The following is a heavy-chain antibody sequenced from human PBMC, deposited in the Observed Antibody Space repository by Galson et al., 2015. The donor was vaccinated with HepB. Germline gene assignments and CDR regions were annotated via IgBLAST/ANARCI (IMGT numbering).Heavy chain of an antibody. V-gene: IGHV3-23*01. Sequence: SLRLSCAGTGFTFSTYALSWVRQAPGKGLEWVAVVTGNGGYTAYTESMKGRFTISRDNSKNTLYLQMNRLRAEDTAVYYCATPTRPQWLRDSWGQGTLVTVSS. CDR2: VTGNGGYT. CDR3: ATPTRPQWLRDS. CDR1: GFTFSTYA. J-gene: IGHJ4*02. D-gene: IGHD5-12*01.